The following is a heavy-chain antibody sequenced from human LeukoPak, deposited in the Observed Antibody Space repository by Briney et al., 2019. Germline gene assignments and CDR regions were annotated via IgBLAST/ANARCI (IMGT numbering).Heavy chain of an antibody. CDR3: ARGRWTDVARGSYYFDY. V-gene: IGHV1-69*13. J-gene: IGHJ4*02. CDR2: IIPIFGTA. Sequence: ASVKVSCKASGGTFSSYVISWVRQAPGQGLEWMGGIIPIFGTANYAQKFQGRVTITADESTSTAYMELSSLRSEDTAVYYCARGRWTDVARGSYYFDYWGQGTLVSVST. CDR1: GGTFSSYV. D-gene: IGHD3-10*01.